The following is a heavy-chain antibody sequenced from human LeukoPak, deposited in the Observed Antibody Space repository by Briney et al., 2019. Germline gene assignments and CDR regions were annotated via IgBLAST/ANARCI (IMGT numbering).Heavy chain of an antibody. J-gene: IGHJ4*02. V-gene: IGHV3-33*01. CDR1: GFTFSSYG. Sequence: GVSLRLSCAASGFTFSSYGMHWVRQAPGKGLEWVAVIWYDGSNKYYADSVKGRFTISRDNSKNTLYLQMNSLRAEDTAVYYCARGGFLDWLLTRPFDYWGQGTLVTVSS. CDR2: IWYDGSNK. D-gene: IGHD3/OR15-3a*01. CDR3: ARGGFLDWLLTRPFDY.